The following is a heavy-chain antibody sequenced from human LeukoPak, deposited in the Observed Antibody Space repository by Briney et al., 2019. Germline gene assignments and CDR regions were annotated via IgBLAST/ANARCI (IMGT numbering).Heavy chain of an antibody. V-gene: IGHV3-9*01. Sequence: PGGSLRLSCAASGFTFDNFADYGIPWARQVPGEGLECVSGISWANDNIGYEDFVKGRFTISRDNAKDSLYLQMNSLTVEDTALYYCAKGVRFGALWDSWGQGILVTVSS. CDR1: GFTFDNFADYG. J-gene: IGHJ4*02. CDR3: AKGVRFGALWDS. CDR2: ISWANDNI. D-gene: IGHD3-10*01.